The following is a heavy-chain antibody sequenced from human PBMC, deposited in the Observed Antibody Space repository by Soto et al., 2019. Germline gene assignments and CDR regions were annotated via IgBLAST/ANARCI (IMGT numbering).Heavy chain of an antibody. CDR1: GYTLTSYG. J-gene: IGHJ6*02. Sequence: ASVKVACKASGYTLTSYGISWVRQAPGQGLEWMGWISAYNGNTNYAQKLQGRVTMTTDTSTSTAYMELRSLRSDDTAVYYCARGPPYSGCYYYYDGMDVWGQGTTVTVSS. V-gene: IGHV1-18*01. CDR2: ISAYNGNT. CDR3: ARGPPYSGCYYYYDGMDV. D-gene: IGHD1-26*01.